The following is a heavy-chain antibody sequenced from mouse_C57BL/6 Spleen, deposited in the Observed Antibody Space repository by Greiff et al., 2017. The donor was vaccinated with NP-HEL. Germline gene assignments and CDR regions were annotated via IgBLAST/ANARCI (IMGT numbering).Heavy chain of an antibody. V-gene: IGHV3-6*01. J-gene: IGHJ2*01. CDR3: ARVIYDGYYVDY. CDR2: ISYDGSN. CDR1: GYSITSGYY. D-gene: IGHD2-3*01. Sequence: EVKLVESGPGLVKPSQSLSLTCSVTGYSITSGYYWNWIRQFPGNKLEWMGYISYDGSNNYNPSLKNRISITRDTSKNQFFLKLNSVTTEDTATYYCARVIYDGYYVDYWGQGTTLTVSS.